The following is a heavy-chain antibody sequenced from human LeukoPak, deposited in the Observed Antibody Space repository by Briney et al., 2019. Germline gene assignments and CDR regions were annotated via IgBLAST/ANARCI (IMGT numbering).Heavy chain of an antibody. D-gene: IGHD5-18*01. CDR1: GGSISGSISSYY. V-gene: IGHV4-61*05. CDR2: IYYSGST. J-gene: IGHJ6*03. CDR3: ARAPWGYSYGYLSNDYYYYYMDV. Sequence: PSETLSLTCTVSGGSISGSISSYYWNWIRQPPGKGLEWIGHIYYSGSTNYNPSLKSRVTISVDTSKNQFSLKLSSVTAADTAVYYCARAPWGYSYGYLSNDYYYYYMDVWAKGTTVTVSS.